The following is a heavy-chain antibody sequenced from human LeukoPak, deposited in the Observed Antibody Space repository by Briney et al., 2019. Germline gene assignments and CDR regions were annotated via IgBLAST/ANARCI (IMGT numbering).Heavy chain of an antibody. V-gene: IGHV3-7*03. CDR3: AKWGFSDRSGANFHS. D-gene: IGHD3-22*01. CDR2: INQGGSER. CDR1: GFTFTAYW. Sequence: GGSLRLSCEGSGFTFTAYWMSWVRQAPGQGLEWVASINQGGSERHFVDSVQGRFTISRDNSNNTLFLQVNSPRADDTAVYHCAKWGFSDRSGANFHSWGQGTLVTVSS. J-gene: IGHJ4*02.